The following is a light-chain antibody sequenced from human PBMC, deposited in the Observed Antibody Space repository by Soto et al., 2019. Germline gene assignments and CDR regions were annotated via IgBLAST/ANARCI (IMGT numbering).Light chain of an antibody. J-gene: IGKJ1*01. CDR2: DAS. V-gene: IGKV3-11*01. CDR3: QQRSNWPGT. CDR1: QSVSSY. Sequence: EIVLTQSPATLSLSPGERATLSCRASQSVSSYLAWYQQKPGQAPRLLIYDASNRATGIPARFSGSGSGTDFTLTISSLEPEEFAVYYCQQRSNWPGTFGQGTKVEIK.